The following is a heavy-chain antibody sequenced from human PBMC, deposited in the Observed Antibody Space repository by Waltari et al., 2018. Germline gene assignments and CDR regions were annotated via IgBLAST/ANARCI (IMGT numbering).Heavy chain of an antibody. D-gene: IGHD6-19*01. CDR1: GFTFSSYA. V-gene: IGHV3-23*01. J-gene: IGHJ4*02. CDR2: IGGNFGRT. Sequence: EVQLLESGGGLVQPGGSLRLSCATSGFTFSSYAMSWVRQAPGKGLEWVSSIGGNFGRTYYADSVKGRFIISRDKSNNTLYLEMNSLRAEDTAIYYCAKDSGWYSFGVFDYWGQGTLVTVSS. CDR3: AKDSGWYSFGVFDY.